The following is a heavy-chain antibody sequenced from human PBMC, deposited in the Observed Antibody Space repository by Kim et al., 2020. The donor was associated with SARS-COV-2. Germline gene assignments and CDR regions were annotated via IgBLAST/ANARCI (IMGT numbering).Heavy chain of an antibody. J-gene: IGHJ4*02. D-gene: IGHD3-22*01. Sequence: PSFQGQVTISADKSISTAYLQWSSLKASDTAMYYCARQDLSGYYLAYFDYWGQGTLVTVSS. V-gene: IGHV5-51*01. CDR3: ARQDLSGYYLAYFDY.